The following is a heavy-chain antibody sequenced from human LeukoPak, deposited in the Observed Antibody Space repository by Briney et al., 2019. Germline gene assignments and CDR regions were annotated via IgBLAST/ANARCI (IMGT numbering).Heavy chain of an antibody. J-gene: IGHJ3*02. CDR2: IGIGDDT. V-gene: IGHV3-13*01. D-gene: IGHD5/OR15-5a*01. Sequence: GSLRLSCAASGFPFRDYDMHWVRQVPGRGLEWVSAIGIGDDTHYPDSVKGRFTISRENAKNSLYLQMNTLRDGDTAVYYCIRGGIRVSGIDAFDIWGQGTMVTVSS. CDR3: IRGGIRVSGIDAFDI. CDR1: GFPFRDYD.